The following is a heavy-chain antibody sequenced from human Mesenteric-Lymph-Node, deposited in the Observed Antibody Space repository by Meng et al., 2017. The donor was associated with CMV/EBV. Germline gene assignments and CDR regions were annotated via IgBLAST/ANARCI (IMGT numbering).Heavy chain of an antibody. J-gene: IGHJ6*02. CDR3: ARDGGPIGTPRGMDV. V-gene: IGHV1-46*01. CDR1: GYPLTSHY. CDR2: INPNGGST. Sequence: ASAKVSCKASGYPLTSHYIHWVRQAPGQGLEWMGVINPNGGSTTYAPKFQGRVTLTRDTSTSTVYMELSSLRSEDTAVYYCARDGGPIGTPRGMDVWGQGTTVTVSS. D-gene: IGHD1-1*01.